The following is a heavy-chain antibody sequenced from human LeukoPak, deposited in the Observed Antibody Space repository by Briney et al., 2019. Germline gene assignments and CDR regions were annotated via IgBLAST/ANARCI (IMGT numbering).Heavy chain of an antibody. V-gene: IGHV3-21*01. CDR1: GFTFSSYS. D-gene: IGHD3-10*01. CDR2: ISSSSSYI. CDR3: ARETYGSWNPEAFDI. Sequence: PGGSLRLSCAASGFTFSSYSMNWVRQAPGKGLEWVSSISSSSSYIYYADSVKGRFTISRDNAKNSLYLQMNSLRAEDTAVYYCARETYGSWNPEAFDIWGQGTMVTVSS. J-gene: IGHJ3*02.